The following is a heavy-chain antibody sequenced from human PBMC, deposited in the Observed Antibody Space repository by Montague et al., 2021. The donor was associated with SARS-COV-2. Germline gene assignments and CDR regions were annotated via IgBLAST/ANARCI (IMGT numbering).Heavy chain of an antibody. CDR2: IYYGGST. D-gene: IGHD3-16*01. CDR3: AREVFGGVIDH. J-gene: IGHJ4*02. V-gene: IGHV4-59*01. Sequence: SETLSLTCTVSGDSITSSFWTWVRQPPGKGLEWIGYIYYGGSTNHTPSLKSRVTISVDVSKNQFSLKLSSVTAADTAVYYCAREVFGGVIDHWGQGTLVTVSS. CDR1: GDSITSSF.